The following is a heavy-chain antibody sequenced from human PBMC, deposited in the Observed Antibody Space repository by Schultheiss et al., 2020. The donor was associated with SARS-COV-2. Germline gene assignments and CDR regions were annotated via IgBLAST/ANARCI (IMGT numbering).Heavy chain of an antibody. V-gene: IGHV4-61*01. CDR3: ARFYGDYNNYFDY. CDR1: GGSVSRGSYY. J-gene: IGHJ4*02. CDR2: ISDSLST. Sequence: SETLSLTCTVSGGSVSRGSYYWSWIRQPPGKGLEWIGYISDSLSTKYSPSLKSRVTISSDTSKNQFSLKLSSVTAADTAVYYCARFYGDYNNYFDYWGQGTLVTVSS. D-gene: IGHD4-17*01.